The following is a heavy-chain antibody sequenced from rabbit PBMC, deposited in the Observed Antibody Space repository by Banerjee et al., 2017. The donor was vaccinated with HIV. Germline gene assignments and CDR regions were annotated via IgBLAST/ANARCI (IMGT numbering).Heavy chain of an antibody. V-gene: IGHV1S45*01. CDR3: ARDLAGVIGWNFNL. J-gene: IGHJ4*01. CDR2: IYTGSSGST. Sequence: QEQLEESGGGLVQPEGSLTLTCTASGFSFSSSYYMCWVRQAPGKGLEWIGCIYTGSSGSTYYASWAKGPFTISKTSSTTVTLQMTSLTAADTATYFCARDLAGVIGWNFNLWGPGTLVTVS. CDR1: GFSFSSSYY. D-gene: IGHD4-1*01.